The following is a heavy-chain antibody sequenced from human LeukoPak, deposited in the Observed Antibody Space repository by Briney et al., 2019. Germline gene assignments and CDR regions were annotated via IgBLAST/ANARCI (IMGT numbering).Heavy chain of an antibody. J-gene: IGHJ4*02. CDR3: ARGGAFGSGSVYDY. CDR1: GGSISGYY. V-gene: IGHV4-59*01. Sequence: LETLSLTCTVSGGSISGYYWSWIRQPPGKGLEWIGYGYYSGSTDYNPSLKSRVTISVDTSKNQFSLELSSVTAADTAVYHCARGGAFGSGSVYDYWGQGTLVTVSS. CDR2: GYYSGST. D-gene: IGHD3-10*01.